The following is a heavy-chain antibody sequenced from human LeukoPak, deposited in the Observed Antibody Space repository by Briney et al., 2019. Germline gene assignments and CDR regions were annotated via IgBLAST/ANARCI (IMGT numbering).Heavy chain of an antibody. D-gene: IGHD1-20*01. Sequence: PGGSLRLSCAASGFTFSSYEMNWVRQAPGKGLEWVSSISSSSYIYYADSVKGRFTISRDNAKNSLYLQMNSLRAEGTAVYYCAREAKYNWNDLGAFDIWGQGTMVTVSS. J-gene: IGHJ3*02. V-gene: IGHV3-21*01. CDR2: ISSSSYI. CDR3: AREAKYNWNDLGAFDI. CDR1: GFTFSSYE.